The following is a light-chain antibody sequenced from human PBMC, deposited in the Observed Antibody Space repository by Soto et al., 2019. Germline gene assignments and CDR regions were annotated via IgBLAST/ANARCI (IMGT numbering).Light chain of an antibody. Sequence: QSVLTQPASVSGPPVQSITISCTGTSSDIGTYNLVSWYQHYPGKAPKLMIYEGIKRPSGVSNRFSGSKSGNTAFLTISGLQAEDEADYYCCSYAGSGTDNYVFGSGTKVTVL. CDR2: EGI. J-gene: IGLJ1*01. CDR3: CSYAGSGTDNYV. V-gene: IGLV2-23*01. CDR1: SSDIGTYNL.